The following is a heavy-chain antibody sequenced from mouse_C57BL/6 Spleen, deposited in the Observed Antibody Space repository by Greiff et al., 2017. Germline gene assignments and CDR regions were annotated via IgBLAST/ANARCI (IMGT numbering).Heavy chain of an antibody. V-gene: IGHV1-59*01. CDR3: ARYFDYGRGYAMDY. D-gene: IGHD2-4*01. CDR2: IDPSDSYT. J-gene: IGHJ4*01. Sequence: QVQLQQPGAELVRPGTSVKLSCKASGYTFTSYWMHWVKQRPGQGLEWIGVIDPSDSYTNYNQKFKGKATLTVDPSSSTAYMQLSSLTSEDSAVYYCARYFDYGRGYAMDYWGQGTSVTVSS. CDR1: GYTFTSYW.